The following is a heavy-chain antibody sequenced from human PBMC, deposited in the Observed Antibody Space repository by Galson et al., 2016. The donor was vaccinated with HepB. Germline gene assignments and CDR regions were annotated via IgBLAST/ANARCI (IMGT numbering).Heavy chain of an antibody. CDR2: IDWDDET. Sequence: ALVKPTQTLTLTCAFSGFSLTTDGMSVSWVRQSPGKALEWLARIDWDDETYYNTSLQTRLTIPKDTSKNQVVLTMTNMDPVDTATYYCARTLGYCSGGTCYATYHGLDVWGQGTTVTVSS. J-gene: IGHJ6*02. D-gene: IGHD2-15*01. CDR1: GFSLTTDGMS. CDR3: ARTLGYCSGGTCYATYHGLDV. V-gene: IGHV2-70*11.